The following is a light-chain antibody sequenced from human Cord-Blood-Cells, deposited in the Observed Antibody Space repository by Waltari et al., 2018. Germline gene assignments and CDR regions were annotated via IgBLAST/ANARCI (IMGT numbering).Light chain of an antibody. V-gene: IGLV5-45*02. CDR1: SGINVGTYR. J-gene: IGLJ3*02. CDR3: MIWHSSAWV. CDR2: YKSDSDK. Sequence: QAVLTQPSSLSASPGASASLTSPLRSGINVGTYRTYWYQQKPGSPLHYLLRYKSDSDKQQGSGVPSRFSGSKDASANAGILLISGLQSEDEADYYCMIWHSSAWVFGGGTKLTVL.